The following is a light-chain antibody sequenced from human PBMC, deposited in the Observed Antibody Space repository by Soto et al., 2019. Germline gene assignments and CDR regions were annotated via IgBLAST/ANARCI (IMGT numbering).Light chain of an antibody. CDR1: QSVSSSY. J-gene: IGKJ5*01. Sequence: EIVLTQSPGTLSLSPGERATLSCRASQSVSSSYLAWYQQKPGQPPRLLIYGASSRATGIPDRFSGSGSGTDFTLTISGLEPEDFAVYYCQQYGSSPPVTFGQGTRLEIK. CDR2: GAS. CDR3: QQYGSSPPVT. V-gene: IGKV3-20*01.